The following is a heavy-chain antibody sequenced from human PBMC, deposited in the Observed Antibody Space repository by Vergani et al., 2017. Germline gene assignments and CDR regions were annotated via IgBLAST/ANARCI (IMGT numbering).Heavy chain of an antibody. V-gene: IGHV3-30*02. D-gene: IGHD1-26*01. CDR1: GFTLNTYG. Sequence: QFQILQSGGGVVQPGGSLRLSCTLSGFTLNTYGIHWVRQAPGKGLEWVSFIRYDGSSEYYGDSLKGRFTISRDKSQNTVNLQMNSLRTEDTAVYFCANSLIAGNVGVAYFGMDVWGRGTTVTVSS. J-gene: IGHJ6*02. CDR2: IRYDGSSE. CDR3: ANSLIAGNVGVAYFGMDV.